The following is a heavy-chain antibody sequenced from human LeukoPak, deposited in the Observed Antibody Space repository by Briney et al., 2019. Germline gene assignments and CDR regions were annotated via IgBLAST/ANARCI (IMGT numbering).Heavy chain of an antibody. V-gene: IGHV3-30*03. Sequence: PGGSLRLSCAPSGFTFSRHGMHWVRQAPGKGLEWVAIISSDGSRKYYAHSVEGRFTISRDNSKNTLYLQMDSLRAEDTAVYYCARDRAWNYFDYWGQGTLVTVSS. J-gene: IGHJ4*02. D-gene: IGHD3-3*01. CDR1: GFTFSRHG. CDR2: ISSDGSRK. CDR3: ARDRAWNYFDY.